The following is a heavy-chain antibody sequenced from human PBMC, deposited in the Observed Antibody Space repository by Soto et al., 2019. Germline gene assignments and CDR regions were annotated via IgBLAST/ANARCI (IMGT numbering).Heavy chain of an antibody. Sequence: QVQLVESGGGVVQPGRSLRLSCAASGFTFSSYAMHWVRQAPGKGLEWVAVISYDGSNKYYADSVKGRFTISRDNSKNTLYLQMNSLRAEDTAVYYCARDTMDTAMVLGPDYWGQGTLVTVSS. D-gene: IGHD5-18*01. J-gene: IGHJ4*02. CDR2: ISYDGSNK. CDR3: ARDTMDTAMVLGPDY. V-gene: IGHV3-30-3*01. CDR1: GFTFSSYA.